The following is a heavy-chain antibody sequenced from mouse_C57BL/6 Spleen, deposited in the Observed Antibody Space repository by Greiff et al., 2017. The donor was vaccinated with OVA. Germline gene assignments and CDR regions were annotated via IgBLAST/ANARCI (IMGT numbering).Heavy chain of an antibody. V-gene: IGHV1-82*01. D-gene: IGHD1-1*01. Sequence: VMLVESGPELVKPGASVKISCKASGYAFSSSWMNWVKQRPGKGLEWIGRLYPGGGDTNYNGKFKGKATLTADKSSSTAYLHLSSLASEDSAVYCCARGTVVEGFDYWGQGTTLTVSS. CDR1: GYAFSSSW. CDR2: LYPGGGDT. CDR3: ARGTVVEGFDY. J-gene: IGHJ2*01.